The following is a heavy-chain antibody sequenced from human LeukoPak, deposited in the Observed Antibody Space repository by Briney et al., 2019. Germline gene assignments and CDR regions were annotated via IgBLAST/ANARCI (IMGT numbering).Heavy chain of an antibody. V-gene: IGHV3-48*03. CDR1: GFTFSSYE. Sequence: GGSLRLSCAASGFTFSSYEMNWVREAPGKGREWVSYISSSGNTIYYADSVKGRFTISRDNAKNSLYLQMNSLRAEDTAVYYCARGYIWGSYGFDYWGQGTLVTVSS. CDR3: ARGYIWGSYGFDY. D-gene: IGHD3-16*01. J-gene: IGHJ4*02. CDR2: ISSSGNTI.